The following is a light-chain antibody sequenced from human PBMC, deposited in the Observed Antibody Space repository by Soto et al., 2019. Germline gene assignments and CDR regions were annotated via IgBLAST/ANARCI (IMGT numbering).Light chain of an antibody. V-gene: IGKV1-27*01. Sequence: DIQMTQSPSSLSASVGDRATITCRASQGISNYLAWYQQKPGKVPKILIYAASTLQSGIPSRFSGSGSGTDFTLTISSLQPEDVATYYYQKYNSAPFTFGPGTKVDIK. CDR2: AAS. CDR1: QGISNY. CDR3: QKYNSAPFT. J-gene: IGKJ3*01.